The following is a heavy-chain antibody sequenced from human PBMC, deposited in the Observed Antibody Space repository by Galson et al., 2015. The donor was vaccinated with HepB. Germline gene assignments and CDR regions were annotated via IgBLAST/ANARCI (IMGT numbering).Heavy chain of an antibody. CDR1: GFTVSSNY. CDR2: IYSGGST. D-gene: IGHD2-21*02. CDR3: ARDPGPYCGGDCPHDAFDI. J-gene: IGHJ3*02. V-gene: IGHV3-53*04. Sequence: SLRLSCAASGFTVSSNYMSWVRQAPGKGLEWVSVIYSGGSTYYADSVKGRFTISRHNSKNTLYLQMNSLRAEDTAVYYCARDPGPYCGGDCPHDAFDIWGQGTMVTVSS.